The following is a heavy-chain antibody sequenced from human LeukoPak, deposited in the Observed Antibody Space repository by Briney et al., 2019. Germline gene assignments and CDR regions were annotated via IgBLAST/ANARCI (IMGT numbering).Heavy chain of an antibody. D-gene: IGHD2-21*01. CDR1: GYTFTNYG. Sequence: GASVKVSCKASGYTFTNYGISWVRQAPGQGLEWMGRISAYNGNTNDAQKFLDRVILTRDISSTTAYLELRSLRPDDTAVYFCVRGAPYCDKSACSSPGHHWGQGTLVTVSS. V-gene: IGHV1-18*01. J-gene: IGHJ4*02. CDR3: VRGAPYCDKSACSSPGHH. CDR2: ISAYNGNT.